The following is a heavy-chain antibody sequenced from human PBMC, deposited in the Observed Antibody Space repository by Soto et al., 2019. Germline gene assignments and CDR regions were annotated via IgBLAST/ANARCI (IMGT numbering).Heavy chain of an antibody. Sequence: GASVKVSCKASGYTFTGYYMHWVRQAPGQGLEWMGWINPNSGGTNYAQKFQGWVTMTRDTSISTAYMELSRLRSDDTAVYYCARDSDFCSGYYPRHYYYYGMDVWGQGTTVTVS. CDR1: GYTFTGYY. CDR2: INPNSGGT. D-gene: IGHD3-3*01. J-gene: IGHJ6*02. V-gene: IGHV1-2*04. CDR3: ARDSDFCSGYYPRHYYYYGMDV.